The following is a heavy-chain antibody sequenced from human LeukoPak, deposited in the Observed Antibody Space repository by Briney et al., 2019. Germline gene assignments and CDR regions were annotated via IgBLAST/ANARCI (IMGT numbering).Heavy chain of an antibody. CDR3: ARRGSGMDFDL. CDR2: INHSGST. D-gene: IGHD6-19*01. Sequence: PSETLSLTCAVYGGSFSGYYWSWIRQPPGKGLEWIGEINHSGSTNYNPSLKSRVTISVDTSKNQFSLKLSSVTAADTAVCYCARRGSGMDFDLWGQGTLVTVSS. CDR1: GGSFSGYY. V-gene: IGHV4-34*01. J-gene: IGHJ5*02.